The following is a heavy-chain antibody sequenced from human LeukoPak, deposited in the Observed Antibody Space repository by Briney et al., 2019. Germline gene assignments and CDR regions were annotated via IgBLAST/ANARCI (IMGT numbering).Heavy chain of an antibody. CDR2: IIPIFGTA. Sequence: ASVKVSCKASAGTFSSYAISWVRQAPGQGLEWMGVIIPIFGTANYAQKFQGRVTITADESTSTAYMELSSLRSDDTAVYYCARGYSYGDTIDYWGQGTLVTVSS. D-gene: IGHD5-18*01. V-gene: IGHV1-69*13. J-gene: IGHJ4*02. CDR3: ARGYSYGDTIDY. CDR1: AGTFSSYA.